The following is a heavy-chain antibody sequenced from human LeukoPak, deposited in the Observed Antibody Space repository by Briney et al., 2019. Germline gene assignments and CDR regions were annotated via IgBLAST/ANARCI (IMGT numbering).Heavy chain of an antibody. Sequence: GKSLRLSCAASGFIFSTYGMHWVRQAPGKGLEWVAVMWYDGRNQNYADSVKGRFTISRDNSKNTLYLQMNNLRVDDTGVYYGAREYPYDFDYCGQGTLVTVSS. D-gene: IGHD4-17*01. J-gene: IGHJ4*02. V-gene: IGHV3-33*01. CDR2: MWYDGRNQ. CDR3: AREYPYDFDY. CDR1: GFIFSTYG.